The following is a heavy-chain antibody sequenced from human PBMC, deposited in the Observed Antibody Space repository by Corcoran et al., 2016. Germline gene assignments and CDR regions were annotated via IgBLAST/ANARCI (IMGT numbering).Heavy chain of an antibody. CDR1: GFTVSSNY. J-gene: IGHJ4*02. V-gene: IGHV3-53*01. CDR3: AREETAVAGAFDY. CDR2: IYSGGST. Sequence: EVQLVESGGGLIQPGGSLRLSCAASGFTVSSNYMSWVRQAPGKGLEWVSVIYSGGSTYYADSVKGRFTISSDNSKNTLYLQMNSLRAEDTAVYYCAREETAVAGAFDYWGQGTLVTVSS. D-gene: IGHD6-19*01.